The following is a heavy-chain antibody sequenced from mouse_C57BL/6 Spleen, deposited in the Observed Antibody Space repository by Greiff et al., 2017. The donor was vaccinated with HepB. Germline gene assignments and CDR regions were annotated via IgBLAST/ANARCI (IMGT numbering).Heavy chain of an antibody. CDR2: IDPSDSET. CDR1: GYTFTSYW. Sequence: QVQLQQSGAELVRPGSSVKLSCKASGYTFTSYWMHWVKQRPIQGLEWIGNIDPSDSETHYNQKFKDKATLTVDKSSSTAYMQLSSLTSEDSAVYYCARSTTVVADYAMDYWGQGTSVTVSS. D-gene: IGHD1-1*01. V-gene: IGHV1-52*01. J-gene: IGHJ4*01. CDR3: ARSTTVVADYAMDY.